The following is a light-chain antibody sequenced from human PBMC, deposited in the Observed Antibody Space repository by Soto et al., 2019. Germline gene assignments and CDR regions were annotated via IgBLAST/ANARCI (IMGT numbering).Light chain of an antibody. J-gene: IGKJ1*01. CDR2: DSS. CDR3: LQRSDWRT. Sequence: IVLTPSPFSLSMLPPERXTLSCRASESIGRSLAWYQQRPGQAPRLLIYDSSNRATGIPARFSGSGSGTDFTLTISRLEPEDFAVYYCLQRSDWRTFGRGTKVDIK. V-gene: IGKV3-11*01. CDR1: ESIGRS.